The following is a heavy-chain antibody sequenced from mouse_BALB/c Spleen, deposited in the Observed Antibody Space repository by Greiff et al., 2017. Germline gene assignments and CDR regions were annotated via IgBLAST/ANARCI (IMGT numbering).Heavy chain of an antibody. V-gene: IGHV2-9*02. Sequence: VQGVESGPGLVAPSQSLSITCTVSGFSLTSYGVHWVRQPPGKGLEWLGVIWAGGSTNYNSALMSRLSISKDNSKSQVFLKMNSLQTDDTAMYYCARDGTATWAYWGQGTLVTVSA. CDR1: GFSLTSYG. D-gene: IGHD1-2*01. CDR2: IWAGGST. J-gene: IGHJ3*01. CDR3: ARDGTATWAY.